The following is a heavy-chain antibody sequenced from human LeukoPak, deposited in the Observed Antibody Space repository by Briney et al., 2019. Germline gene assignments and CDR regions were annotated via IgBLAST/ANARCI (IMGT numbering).Heavy chain of an antibody. J-gene: IGHJ4*02. CDR1: GFTFSSYA. CDR2: ISGSGGST. V-gene: IGHV3-23*01. CDR3: AKAGEDTAMVRPDEYYFDY. Sequence: PGGSLRLSCAASGFTFSSYAMSWVRQAPGKGLEWVSAISGSGGSTYYADSVKGRLTISRDNSKNTLYLQMNSLRAEDTAVYYCAKAGEDTAMVRPDEYYFDYWGQGTLVTVSS. D-gene: IGHD5-18*01.